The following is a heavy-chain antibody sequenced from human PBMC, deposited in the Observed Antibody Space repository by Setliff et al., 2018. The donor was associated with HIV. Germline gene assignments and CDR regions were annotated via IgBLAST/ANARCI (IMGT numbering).Heavy chain of an antibody. V-gene: IGHV1-69*13. J-gene: IGHJ6*03. CDR3: ARGLPDIVGATNDFFYYMDV. Sequence: SVKVSCKASGGTFSTYAISWVRQAPGQGLEWMGGIIPIFDTTNYAQKFRGRVSISAVDSTNTAYMELSSLTSEDTAIYYCARGLPDIVGATNDFFYYMDVWGKGTTVTVSS. D-gene: IGHD2-21*01. CDR1: GGTFSTYA. CDR2: IIPIFDTT.